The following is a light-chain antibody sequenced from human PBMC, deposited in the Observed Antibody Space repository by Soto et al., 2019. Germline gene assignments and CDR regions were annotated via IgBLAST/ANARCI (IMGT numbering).Light chain of an antibody. CDR3: QQYNNCSPYT. Sequence: EIVMTQSPATLSVSPGERATLSCRASQSVSSNLAWYQQKPGQAPRLLIYGASTRATGIPARFSGSGSGTEFTLTISSLQPEEFAVYYCQQYNNCSPYTFGQGTKLEIK. CDR2: GAS. J-gene: IGKJ2*01. CDR1: QSVSSN. V-gene: IGKV3-15*01.